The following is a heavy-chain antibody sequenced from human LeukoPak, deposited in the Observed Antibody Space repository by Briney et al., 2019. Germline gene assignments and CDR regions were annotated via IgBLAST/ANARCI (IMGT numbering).Heavy chain of an antibody. CDR1: GFTVSSNY. D-gene: IGHD6-19*01. CDR3: ARVGYSSDWIRH. CDR2: IYSGGGT. V-gene: IGHV3-53*01. Sequence: PGGSLRLSCAASGFTVSSNYMSWVRQAPGKGLEWVSIIYSGGGTYYADSVKGRFTISRDSSKNTLYLQMNSLRAEDTAVYYCARVGYSSDWIRHWGRGTLVTVSS. J-gene: IGHJ4*02.